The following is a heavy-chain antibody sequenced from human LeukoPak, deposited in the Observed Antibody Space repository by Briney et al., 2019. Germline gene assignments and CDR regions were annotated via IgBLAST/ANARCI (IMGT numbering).Heavy chain of an antibody. CDR1: GFTVSSNY. CDR3: AREESTFYSLDAFDI. D-gene: IGHD2-21*01. V-gene: IGHV3-53*01. J-gene: IGHJ3*02. CDR2: IYSGGST. Sequence: GGSLRLSCAASGFTVSSNYMSWVRQAPGKGLEWVSVIYSGGSTYYADSVKGRFTISRDNSKNTLYLQMNSLRAEDTAVYYCAREESTFYSLDAFDIWGQGTMVTVSS.